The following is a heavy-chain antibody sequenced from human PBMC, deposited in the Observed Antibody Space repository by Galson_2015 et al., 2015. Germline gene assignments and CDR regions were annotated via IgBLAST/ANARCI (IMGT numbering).Heavy chain of an antibody. CDR1: GGSISIPNYY. D-gene: IGHD3-10*01. V-gene: IGHV4-39*01. CDR2: ISYSGST. J-gene: IGHJ3*02. Sequence: ETLSLTCTVSGGSISIPNYYWGWIRQPPGKGLEWIGTISYSGSTYYNPSLKSRVTISVDMSKNQFSLRLTSVTAADTAVFYCGRHQGFGEFTAFDIWGQGTTVTVSS. CDR3: GRHQGFGEFTAFDI.